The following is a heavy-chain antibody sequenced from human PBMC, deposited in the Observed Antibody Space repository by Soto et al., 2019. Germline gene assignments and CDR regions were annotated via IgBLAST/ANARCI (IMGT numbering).Heavy chain of an antibody. CDR3: ARGGYGDYERDFDY. J-gene: IGHJ4*02. V-gene: IGHV1-69*01. D-gene: IGHD4-17*01. CDR2: IIPIFGTA. CDR1: GGTFSSYA. Sequence: QVQLVQSGAEVKKPGSSVKVSCKASGGTFSSYAISWVRQAPGQGLEWMGGIIPIFGTANYAQKFQGRVTITADESTSTAYMELSSLRSEETAVYYCARGGYGDYERDFDYWGQGTLVTVSS.